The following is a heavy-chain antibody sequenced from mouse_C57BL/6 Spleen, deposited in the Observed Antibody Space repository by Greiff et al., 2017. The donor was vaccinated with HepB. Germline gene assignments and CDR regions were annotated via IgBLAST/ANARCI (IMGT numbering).Heavy chain of an antibody. D-gene: IGHD1-1*01. CDR3: ARDYYGSSGFDY. J-gene: IGHJ2*01. V-gene: IGHV5-17*01. CDR1: GFTFSDYG. CDR2: ISSGSSTI. Sequence: EVKLMESGGGLVKPGGSLKLSCAASGFTFSDYGMHWVRQAPEKGLEWVAYISSGSSTIYYADTVKGRFTISRDNAKNTLFLQMASLRSEDTAMYYCARDYYGSSGFDYWGQGTTLTVSS.